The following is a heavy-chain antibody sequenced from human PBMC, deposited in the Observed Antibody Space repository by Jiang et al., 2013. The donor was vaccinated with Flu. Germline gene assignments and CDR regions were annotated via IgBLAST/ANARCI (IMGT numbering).Heavy chain of an antibody. D-gene: IGHD6-19*01. V-gene: IGHV1-2*06. Sequence: SGAEVKKPGASVKVSCKASGYTFTGYYMHWVRQAPGQGLEWMGRIDPNSGGTNYAQKFQGRVTLTRDTSISTAYMELSRLRSDDTAVYYCARDRSSSGWPAGWYFDLWGRGTLVTVSS. CDR3: ARDRSSSGWPAGWYFDL. CDR2: IDPNSGGT. CDR1: GYTFTGYY. J-gene: IGHJ2*01.